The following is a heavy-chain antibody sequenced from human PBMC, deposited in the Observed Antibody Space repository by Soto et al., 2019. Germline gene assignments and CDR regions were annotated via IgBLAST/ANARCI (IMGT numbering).Heavy chain of an antibody. Sequence: PGGSLRLSCSVAGFTVSDSMSWVRQAPGKGLECVSFIHSDGSTHYTDSVRGRFTISRDNSKNTLYLQMDRLRVDDTAVYFCARDASGPFDYSCQGTLVTVS. CDR2: IHSDGST. CDR3: ARDASGPFDY. D-gene: IGHD6-19*01. V-gene: IGHV3-53*01. CDR1: GFTVSDS. J-gene: IGHJ4*02.